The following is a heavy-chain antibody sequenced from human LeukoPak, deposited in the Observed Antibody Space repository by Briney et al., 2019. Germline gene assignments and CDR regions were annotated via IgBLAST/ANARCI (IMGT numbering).Heavy chain of an antibody. J-gene: IGHJ4*02. CDR1: GFFFSSYG. V-gene: IGHV3-33*01. CDR2: IWYDGSNK. Sequence: GGSLRLSCAASGFFFSSYGMHRVRLAPGKGLEWVALIWYDGSNKYYADSVKGRFTISRDNSKNTLSLQMNSLRAEDTAVYYCARAHYNWNEPPFDSWGQGTLVTVSS. D-gene: IGHD1-20*01. CDR3: ARAHYNWNEPPFDS.